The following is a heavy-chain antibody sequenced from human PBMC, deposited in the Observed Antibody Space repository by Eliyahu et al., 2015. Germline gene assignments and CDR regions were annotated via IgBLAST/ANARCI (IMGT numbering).Heavy chain of an antibody. V-gene: IGHV4-34*01. CDR1: GGSFSGYY. D-gene: IGHD3-10*01. CDR3: ARGHYYGSRGVVY. J-gene: IGHJ4*02. CDR2: INHSGST. Sequence: QVQLQQWGAGLLKPSETLSLTCAVYGGSFSGYYWSWIRQPPGKGLEWIGEINHSGSTNYNPSLKSRVTISVDTSKNQFSLKLSSVTAADTAVYYCARGHYYGSRGVVYWGQGTLVTVSS.